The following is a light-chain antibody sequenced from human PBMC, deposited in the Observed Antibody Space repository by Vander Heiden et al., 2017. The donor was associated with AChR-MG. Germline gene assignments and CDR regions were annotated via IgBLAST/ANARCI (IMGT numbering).Light chain of an antibody. CDR2: GAS. J-gene: IGKJ2*01. CDR1: QSVSSN. Sequence: EIVMTQSPATLSVSPGERATLSCRASQSVSSNLAGYQQKPGQAPRLLIYGASTRATGIPARFSGSGSGTEFTLTISSLQSEDFAVYYCQQYNNWPPRYTFGQRTKLEIK. V-gene: IGKV3-15*01. CDR3: QQYNNWPPRYT.